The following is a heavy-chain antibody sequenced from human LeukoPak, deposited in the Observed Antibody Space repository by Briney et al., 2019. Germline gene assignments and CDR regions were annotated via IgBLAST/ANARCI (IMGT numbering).Heavy chain of an antibody. D-gene: IGHD3-10*01. CDR1: GFTFSSYS. Sequence: GGSLRLSCAASGFTFSSYSMNWVRQAPGKGLEWVSYISSSSSTIYYADSVKGRFTISRDNAKNSLYLQMNSLRAEDTAVYYCARFSRYGSGSYYRGSDAFDIWGQGTMVTVPS. CDR3: ARFSRYGSGSYYRGSDAFDI. J-gene: IGHJ3*02. CDR2: ISSSSSTI. V-gene: IGHV3-48*01.